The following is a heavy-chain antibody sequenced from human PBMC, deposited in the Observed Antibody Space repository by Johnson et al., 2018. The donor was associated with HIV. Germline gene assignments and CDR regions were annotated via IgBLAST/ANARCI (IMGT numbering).Heavy chain of an antibody. CDR1: GFTFSNYG. D-gene: IGHD5-24*01. J-gene: IGHJ3*02. Sequence: QVQLVESGGGVVQPGRSLRLSCAASGFTFSNYGMHWVRQAPGKGLEWVAVVWFDGRNKYYSDSVKGRFTISRDDSKNTLYLQMNSLRAEDTAVYYCAKELRLHRAFDIWGQGTMVTVSS. CDR3: AKELRLHRAFDI. V-gene: IGHV3-33*06. CDR2: VWFDGRNK.